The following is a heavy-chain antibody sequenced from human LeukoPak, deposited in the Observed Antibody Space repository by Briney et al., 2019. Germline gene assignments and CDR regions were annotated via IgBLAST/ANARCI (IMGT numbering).Heavy chain of an antibody. D-gene: IGHD6-6*01. CDR2: ISSSSSYI. CDR3: ARESFAARWD. V-gene: IGHV3-21*01. Sequence: PGGSLRLSCAASGFTFSSYSMNWVRQAPGKGLEWVSFISSSSSYIYYADSVKGRFTISRDNAKNSLYLQMNSLRAEDTAVYYCARESFAARWDWGQGTLVTVSS. CDR1: GFTFSSYS. J-gene: IGHJ4*02.